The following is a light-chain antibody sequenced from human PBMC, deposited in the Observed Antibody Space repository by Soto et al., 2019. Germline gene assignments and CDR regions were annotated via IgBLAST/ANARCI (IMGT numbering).Light chain of an antibody. CDR1: QEINKC. Sequence: DIPMTQSPSTLSASVGDRVTITCQASQEINKCLNWYQQKPGKAPKLLIYDSSNWETGVPSRFSGSGSGTDFTFTISTLHPEDIATYYCQQYDSRPFTFGPGTKVDI. V-gene: IGKV1-33*01. CDR3: QQYDSRPFT. CDR2: DSS. J-gene: IGKJ3*01.